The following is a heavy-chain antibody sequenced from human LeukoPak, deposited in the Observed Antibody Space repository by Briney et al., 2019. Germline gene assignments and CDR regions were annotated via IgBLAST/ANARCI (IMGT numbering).Heavy chain of an antibody. CDR2: INAGNGNT. V-gene: IGHV1-3*01. J-gene: IGHJ4*02. CDR3: ARVAYCGGDCYCFDY. D-gene: IGHD2-21*02. Sequence: ASVKVSCKASGYTFTSYAMHWVRQAPGQRLEWMGWINAGNGNTKYSQKFQGRVTITRDTSADTAYMELSSLRSEDTAVYYCARVAYCGGDCYCFDYWGQGTLVTVSS. CDR1: GYTFTSYA.